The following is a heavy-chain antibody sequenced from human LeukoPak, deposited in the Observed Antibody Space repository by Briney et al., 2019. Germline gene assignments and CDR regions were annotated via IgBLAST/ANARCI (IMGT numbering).Heavy chain of an antibody. CDR2: INPNSGGT. J-gene: IGHJ4*02. D-gene: IGHD3-22*01. CDR1: GYTFTGYY. Sequence: ASVKVSCKASGYTFTGYYMHWVRQAPGQGLEWMGWINPNSGGTNYAQKFQGWVTMTRDTSISTAYMELSRLRSDDTAVYYCARGVGHYYDSSGYYSFGYWGQGTLVTVS. CDR3: ARGVGHYYDSSGYYSFGY. V-gene: IGHV1-2*04.